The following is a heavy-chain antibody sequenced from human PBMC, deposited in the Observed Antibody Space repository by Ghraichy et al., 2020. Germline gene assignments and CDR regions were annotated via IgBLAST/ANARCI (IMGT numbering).Heavy chain of an antibody. CDR3: ARGHLDRHINTIFGVPRGGWLDP. CDR1: GGSISSGGYS. CDR2: IHHSGST. D-gene: IGHD3-3*01. J-gene: IGHJ5*02. V-gene: IGHV4-30-2*01. Sequence: SETLSLTCAVSGGSISSGGYSWSWIRQPPGKGLQWIGYIHHSGSTYYTPSLKSRVTISVDRSKNPFSLRVNSVTAADTAVYYCARGHLDRHINTIFGVPRGGWLDPWGQGTLVTVSA.